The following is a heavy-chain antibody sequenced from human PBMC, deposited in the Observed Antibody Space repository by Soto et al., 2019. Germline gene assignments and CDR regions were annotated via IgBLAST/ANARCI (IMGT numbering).Heavy chain of an antibody. V-gene: IGHV1-18*01. CDR2: ISAYNGNT. Sequence: ASVQVSCKASGYTFTSYGISWVRQAPGQGLEWMGWISAYNGNTNYAQKLQGRVTMTTDTSTSTAYMELRSLRADDTAAYYCARRWELPNYFDYWGQGXLVTVYS. D-gene: IGHD2-15*01. J-gene: IGHJ4*02. CDR3: ARRWELPNYFDY. CDR1: GYTFTSYG.